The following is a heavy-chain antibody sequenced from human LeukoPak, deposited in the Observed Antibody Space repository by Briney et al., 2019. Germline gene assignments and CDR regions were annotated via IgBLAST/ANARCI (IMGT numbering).Heavy chain of an antibody. J-gene: IGHJ4*02. V-gene: IGHV1-46*01. CDR3: ARVLGAYSDYEGLKY. CDR2: MNPSGGST. Sequence: PAASVTVSCKASGYTLTSYYLHWVRQAPGQGLEWMGIMNPSGGSTSYAQKFHGRVTMTRDTSTSTVYMELSSLRSEDTAVYYCARVLGAYSDYEGLKYWGQGTLVTVSS. CDR1: GYTLTSYY. D-gene: IGHD5-12*01.